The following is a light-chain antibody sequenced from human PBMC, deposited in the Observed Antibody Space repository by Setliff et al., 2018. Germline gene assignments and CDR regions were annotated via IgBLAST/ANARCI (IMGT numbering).Light chain of an antibody. CDR3: CSHTTSSSWV. CDR2: DVN. J-gene: IGLJ3*02. Sequence: ALTQPASVSGSPGQSITISCTGTASDVGAYNFVSWYQQHPGKAPNLIIYDVNNRPAGVSNRFSGSKSGNTASLTISGLQAEDEADYYCCSHTTSSSWVFGGGTKVTVL. V-gene: IGLV2-14*01. CDR1: ASDVGAYNF.